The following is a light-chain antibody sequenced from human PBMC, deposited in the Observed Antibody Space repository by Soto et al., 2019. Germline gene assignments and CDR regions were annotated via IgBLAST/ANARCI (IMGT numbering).Light chain of an antibody. Sequence: EIVMTQSPATLSVSPGERATLSCRASQSVSSTLAWYQQKPGQAPRLLIHGASTRATGIPARFSGSGSGTEFTLIISRLQSEDFAVYYCQQYSNWPWTFGQGTKVDIK. CDR2: GAS. CDR3: QQYSNWPWT. V-gene: IGKV3-15*01. CDR1: QSVSST. J-gene: IGKJ1*01.